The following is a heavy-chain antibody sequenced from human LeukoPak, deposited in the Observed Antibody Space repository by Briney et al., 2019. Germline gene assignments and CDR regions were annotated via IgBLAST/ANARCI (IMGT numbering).Heavy chain of an antibody. J-gene: IGHJ4*02. Sequence: GGSLRLSCAASGFTFSRYWMDWVRQAPGKGLVWVSRINSDGSSTSYADSGKGRFTLSRDKANNTLYLQMNSLRAEDTAVYYCARDVAAAGTYFDYWGQGTLVTVSS. CDR3: ARDVAAAGTYFDY. CDR2: INSDGSST. D-gene: IGHD6-13*01. V-gene: IGHV3-74*01. CDR1: GFTFSRYW.